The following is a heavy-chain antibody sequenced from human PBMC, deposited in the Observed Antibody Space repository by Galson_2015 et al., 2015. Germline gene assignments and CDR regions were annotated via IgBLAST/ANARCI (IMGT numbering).Heavy chain of an antibody. CDR1: GFTFSSYA. CDR3: AKGSGYYYDSSGQSPFDY. V-gene: IGHV3-23*01. Sequence: SLRLSCAASGFTFSSYAMSWVRQAPGKGLEWVSAINGSGGSTYYADSVKGRFTISRDNSKNTLYLQMNSLRAEDTAVYYCAKGSGYYYDSSGQSPFDYWGQGTLVTVSS. CDR2: INGSGGST. D-gene: IGHD3-22*01. J-gene: IGHJ4*02.